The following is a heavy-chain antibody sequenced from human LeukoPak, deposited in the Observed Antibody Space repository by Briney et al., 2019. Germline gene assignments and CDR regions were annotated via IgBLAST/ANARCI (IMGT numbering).Heavy chain of an antibody. CDR3: VRRGHINSWYPNSYYYMDV. V-gene: IGHV4-34*01. CDR2: INHSGST. J-gene: IGHJ6*03. CDR1: GGSFSGYY. Sequence: SETLSLTCAVYGGSFSGYYWSWIRQPPGKGLEWIGEINHSGSTNYNPSLKSRVTISVDTSKNQFSLKLSSVTAADTAVYYCVRRGHINSWYPNSYYYMDVWGKGTTVTISS. D-gene: IGHD6-13*01.